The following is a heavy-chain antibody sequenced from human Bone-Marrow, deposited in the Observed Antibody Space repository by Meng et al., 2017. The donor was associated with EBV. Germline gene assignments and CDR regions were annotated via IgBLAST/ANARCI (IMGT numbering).Heavy chain of an antibody. CDR2: IYHSGST. J-gene: IGHJ4*02. CDR3: ARGNTFPEYYFGY. CDR1: GGSISSGDYS. V-gene: IGHV4-30-2*01. D-gene: IGHD2/OR15-2a*01. Sequence: HLQVQESRSGLVKPSQTLSLTCAVSGGSISSGDYSWSWIRQPPGKGLEWIGNIYHSGSTFYNSSLNSRVTISVDRSKNQFSLKLTSVTAADTAVYYCARGNTFPEYYFGYWGQGTLVTVSS.